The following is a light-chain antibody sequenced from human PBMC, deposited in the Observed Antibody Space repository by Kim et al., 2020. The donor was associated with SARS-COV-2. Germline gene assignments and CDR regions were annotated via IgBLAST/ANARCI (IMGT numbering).Light chain of an antibody. CDR2: DVN. Sequence: GQLVAISCTGSVSDVGAYDYVSSYQQRPGKAPKLMIHDVNDRPSGVSNRFSGSKSGNTASLTISGLQAEDEAHYFCGSYTNSDTLVFGGGTQLTVL. V-gene: IGLV2-14*03. CDR3: GSYTNSDTLV. J-gene: IGLJ3*02. CDR1: VSDVGAYDY.